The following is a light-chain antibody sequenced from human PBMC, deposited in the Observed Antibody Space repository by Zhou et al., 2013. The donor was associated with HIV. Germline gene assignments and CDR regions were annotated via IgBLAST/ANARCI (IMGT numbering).Light chain of an antibody. V-gene: IGKV1-39*01. Sequence: DSQVTQSPSSLSGFVGDTVVINCRAGHNIREFLNWFQVKPGKAPALLIHSASQLQSGVPSRFSGSGSGTNFTLVISNLQPEDCATYFCQQTHIVPLNFGGGTRSRSN. CDR1: HNIREF. CDR3: QQTHIVPLN. CDR2: SAS. J-gene: IGKJ4*01.